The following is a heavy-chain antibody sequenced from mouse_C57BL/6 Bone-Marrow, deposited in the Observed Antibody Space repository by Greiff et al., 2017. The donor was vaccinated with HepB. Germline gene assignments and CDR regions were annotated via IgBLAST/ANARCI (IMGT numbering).Heavy chain of an antibody. J-gene: IGHJ4*01. CDR1: GYTFTSYG. V-gene: IGHV1-81*01. CDR2: IYPRSGNT. Sequence: LVESGAELARPGASVKLSCKASGYTFTSYGISWVKQRTGQGLEWIGEIYPRSGNTYYNEKFKGKATLTADKSSSTAYMELRSLTSEDSAVYFCARSGGTSDAMDYWGQGTSVTVSS. CDR3: ARSGGTSDAMDY. D-gene: IGHD5-1*01.